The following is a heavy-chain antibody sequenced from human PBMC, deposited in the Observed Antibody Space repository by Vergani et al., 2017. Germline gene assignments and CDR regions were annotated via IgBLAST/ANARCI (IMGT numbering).Heavy chain of an antibody. CDR2: IQYDDGTNK. D-gene: IGHD1-26*01. CDR1: GFIFSRYG. J-gene: IGHJ4*02. Sequence: QVQLVESGGGVVQPGGSLRLSCAASGFIFSRYGMHWVRQAPGKGLEWVAFIQYDDGTNKYYADSEKGRFTISRDNSKNTLYLQMNSLRAGDTAVYYCAKDGSYPDYWGQGTLVTVSS. V-gene: IGHV3-30*02. CDR3: AKDGSYPDY.